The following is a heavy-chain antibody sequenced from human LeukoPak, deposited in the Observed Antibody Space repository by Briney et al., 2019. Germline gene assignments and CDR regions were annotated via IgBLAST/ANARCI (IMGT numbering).Heavy chain of an antibody. CDR2: IYYSGST. CDR1: GVSISSSSYY. D-gene: IGHD5-18*01. V-gene: IGHV4-39*07. Sequence: TPSETLSLTCTVSGVSISSSSYYWGWIRQPPGKGLEWIGSIYYSGSTYYNPSLKSRVTISVDRSKNQFSLKLSSVTAADTAVYYCARDYQGGYGDKTVDYWGQGTLVTVSS. J-gene: IGHJ4*02. CDR3: ARDYQGGYGDKTVDY.